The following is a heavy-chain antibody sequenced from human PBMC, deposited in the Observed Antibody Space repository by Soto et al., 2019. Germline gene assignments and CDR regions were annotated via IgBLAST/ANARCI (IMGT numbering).Heavy chain of an antibody. CDR3: ARGRTLITGTSFDY. V-gene: IGHV4-34*01. CDR2: INHSGST. CDR1: GGSFSGYY. J-gene: IGHJ4*02. Sequence: SETLSLTCAVYGGSFSGYYWTWIRQPPGKGLEWIGEINHSGSTNYKPSLTSRVTISVDTSKNQLSLKMSSVTAADTAVYYCARGRTLITGTSFDYWGQGTLVTVS. D-gene: IGHD1-20*01.